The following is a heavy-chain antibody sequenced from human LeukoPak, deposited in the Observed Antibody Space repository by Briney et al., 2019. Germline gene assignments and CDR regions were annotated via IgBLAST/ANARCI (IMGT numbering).Heavy chain of an antibody. V-gene: IGHV3-30*04. CDR2: ISFDGSNK. CDR1: EFTLRSYA. Sequence: GRPLRLSCGAPEFTLRSYAMHWVRQAPGKGLEWLAVISFDGSNKDYAGSVKGRFTISRDNSKNTLYLQMTSLRAEDTAVYYCARDRDSPSWSRGYFDDWGQRILVSASS. D-gene: IGHD6-13*01. J-gene: IGHJ4*02. CDR3: ARDRDSPSWSRGYFDD.